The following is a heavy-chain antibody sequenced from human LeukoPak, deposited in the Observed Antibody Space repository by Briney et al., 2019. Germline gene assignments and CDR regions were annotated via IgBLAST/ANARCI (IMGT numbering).Heavy chain of an antibody. V-gene: IGHV1-2*02. CDR2: INPNSGGT. D-gene: IGHD6-13*01. Sequence: ASVKVSCKTSGYTFTGYYMHWVRQAPGQGLEWMGWINPNSGGTNYAQKFQGRVTMTRDTSISTAYMELSRLRSDDTAVYYCARVRGIAAAGNNWFDPWGQGTLVTVSS. CDR1: GYTFTGYY. J-gene: IGHJ5*02. CDR3: ARVRGIAAAGNNWFDP.